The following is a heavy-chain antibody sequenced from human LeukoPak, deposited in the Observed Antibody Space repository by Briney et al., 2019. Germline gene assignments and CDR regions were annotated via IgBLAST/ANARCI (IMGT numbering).Heavy chain of an antibody. CDR2: IYYSGST. J-gene: IGHJ4*02. CDR3: ARDQNGYGD. V-gene: IGHV4-39*07. Sequence: SETLSLTCTVSGGSISSSSYYRGWIRQPPGKGLEWIGSIYYSGSTYHNPSLKSRVTISVDTSKNQFSLKLSSVTAAGTAVYYCARDQNGYGDWGQGALVTVSS. CDR1: GGSISSSSYY. D-gene: IGHD4-17*01.